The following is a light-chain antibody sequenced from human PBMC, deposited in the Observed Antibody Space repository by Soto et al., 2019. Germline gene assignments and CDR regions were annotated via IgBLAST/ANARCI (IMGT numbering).Light chain of an antibody. CDR3: AAWDDSLNGPWV. Sequence: QSVLTQPPSASGTPGQRVTISCSGSSSNIGSNTVNWYQQVPGTAPKLLIYSNNQRPSGVPDRFSGSKSGTSASLAISGLQSEDEADYHCAAWDDSLNGPWVFGGGTKLTVL. V-gene: IGLV1-44*01. CDR1: SSNIGSNT. CDR2: SNN. J-gene: IGLJ3*02.